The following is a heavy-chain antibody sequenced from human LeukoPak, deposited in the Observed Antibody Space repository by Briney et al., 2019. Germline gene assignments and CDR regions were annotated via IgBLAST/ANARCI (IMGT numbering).Heavy chain of an antibody. CDR2: IYYSGST. CDR3: ARTDYSNYQLGYFDY. CDR1: GGSISSYY. J-gene: IGHJ4*02. V-gene: IGHV4-59*01. Sequence: SETLSLTCTVSGGSISSYYWSWIRQPPGKGLEWIGYIYYSGSTNYNPSLKSRVTISVDTSKNQFSLKLSSVTAADTAVYYCARTDYSNYQLGYFDYWGQGTLVTVS. D-gene: IGHD4-11*01.